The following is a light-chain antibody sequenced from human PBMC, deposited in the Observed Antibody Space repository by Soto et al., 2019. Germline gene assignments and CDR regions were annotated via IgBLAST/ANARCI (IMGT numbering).Light chain of an antibody. V-gene: IGKV3-15*01. CDR1: QSISSN. J-gene: IGKJ3*01. CDR2: GAS. CDR3: QQYNNWPLFT. Sequence: EIVMTQSPATLSVSPGERATLSCRASQSISSNLAWYQQKPGQAPRLLIYGASTRATGIPARLSGSGSGTEFTLTISSLQSEDFAVYHCQQYNNWPLFTFGPGTKVDIK.